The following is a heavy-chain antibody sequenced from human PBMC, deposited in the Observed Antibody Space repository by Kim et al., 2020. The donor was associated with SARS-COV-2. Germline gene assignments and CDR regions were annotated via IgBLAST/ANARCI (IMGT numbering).Heavy chain of an antibody. CDR2: GST. CDR3: ARGYKATVGF. V-gene: IGHV4-34*01. J-gene: IGHJ4*02. Sequence: GSTKYNPSLERRVTISVDTSKNQFSLRLTSVTAADTAVYYCARGYKATVGFWGQGTLVTVSS. D-gene: IGHD4-17*01.